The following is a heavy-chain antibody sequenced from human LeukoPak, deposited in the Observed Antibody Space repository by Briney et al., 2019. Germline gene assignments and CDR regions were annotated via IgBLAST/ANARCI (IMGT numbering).Heavy chain of an antibody. J-gene: IGHJ3*02. Sequence: GGSLRLSCAASGFTFSSYAMHWVRQAPGKGLEWVAVISYDGSNKYYADSVKGRFTISRDNSKNTLYLQMNSLRAEDTAVYYCARVGIQLWLRDAFDIWGQGTMVTVSS. D-gene: IGHD5-18*01. V-gene: IGHV3-30-3*01. CDR2: ISYDGSNK. CDR3: ARVGIQLWLRDAFDI. CDR1: GFTFSSYA.